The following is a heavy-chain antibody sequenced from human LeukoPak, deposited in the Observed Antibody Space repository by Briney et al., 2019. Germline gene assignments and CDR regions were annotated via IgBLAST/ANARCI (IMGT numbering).Heavy chain of an antibody. J-gene: IGHJ1*01. CDR2: ISSDGNNK. D-gene: IGHD3-9*01. Sequence: PGGSLRLSCAASGFTFSTSSMHWVRQTPGKGLDWVALISSDGNNKYYANSVKGRFTISRDNSKNTLSLQMNSLRDDDTAVYYCTRDPRPREFESWGQGTLVTVSS. CDR3: TRDPRPREFES. CDR1: GFTFSTSS. V-gene: IGHV3-30-3*01.